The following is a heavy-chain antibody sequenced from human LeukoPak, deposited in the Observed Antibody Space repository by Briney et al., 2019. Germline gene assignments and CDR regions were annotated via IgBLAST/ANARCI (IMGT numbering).Heavy chain of an antibody. Sequence: GGSLRLSCAASGFSFNSYGMQWVRQAPGKGPEWVAVISYEAKNKYYADSAKGRFTISRDNSRNILFLQMDSLRTEDSAVYYCAKEGTMKVGTYFDQWGQGAQVTVSS. J-gene: IGHJ4*02. V-gene: IGHV3-30*18. CDR1: GFSFNSYG. CDR3: AKEGTMKVGTYFDQ. CDR2: ISYEAKNK. D-gene: IGHD3-22*01.